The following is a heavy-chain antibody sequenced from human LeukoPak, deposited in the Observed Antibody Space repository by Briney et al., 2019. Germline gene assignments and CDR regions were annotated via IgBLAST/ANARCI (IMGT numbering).Heavy chain of an antibody. CDR2: IGHNSGGT. Sequence: ASVKVSCKASGYTFTDYHIHWVRQAPGQGLEWMGWIGHNSGGTDYAQKFQGRVTMTRDTSISTAYLVLSRLASDDTAVYYCARANTIMTTVVTSFDSWGQGTLVTVSS. D-gene: IGHD4-23*01. CDR1: GYTFTDYH. V-gene: IGHV1-2*02. J-gene: IGHJ4*02. CDR3: ARANTIMTTVVTSFDS.